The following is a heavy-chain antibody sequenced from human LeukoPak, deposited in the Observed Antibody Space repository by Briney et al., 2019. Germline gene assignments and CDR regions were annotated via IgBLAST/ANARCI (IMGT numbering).Heavy chain of an antibody. D-gene: IGHD6-13*01. J-gene: IGHJ6*03. CDR3: ARGAYSSSLGSTYYYYYYMDV. Sequence: GGSLRLSYAASGFTFSSYEMHWASQAPGKGLEWVSYISSSGSTIYYADSVKGRFTISRDNAKNSLYLQMNSLRAEDTAVYYCARGAYSSSLGSTYYYYYYMDVWGKGTTVTVSS. V-gene: IGHV3-48*03. CDR1: GFTFSSYE. CDR2: ISSSGSTI.